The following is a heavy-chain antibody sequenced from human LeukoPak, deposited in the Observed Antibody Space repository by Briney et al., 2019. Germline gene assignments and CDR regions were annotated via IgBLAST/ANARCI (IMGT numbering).Heavy chain of an antibody. Sequence: GGSLRLSCAASGFTFSSYGMHWVRQAPGKGLEWVAVISYDGSNKYYADSVKGRFTISRDNSKNTLYLQMNSLRAEDTAVYYCAKDPYRSGWNYFDYWGQGTLVTVSS. J-gene: IGHJ4*02. CDR3: AKDPYRSGWNYFDY. V-gene: IGHV3-30*18. CDR1: GFTFSSYG. D-gene: IGHD6-19*01. CDR2: ISYDGSNK.